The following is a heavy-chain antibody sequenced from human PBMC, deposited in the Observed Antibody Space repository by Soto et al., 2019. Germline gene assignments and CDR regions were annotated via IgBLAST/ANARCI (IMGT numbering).Heavy chain of an antibody. V-gene: IGHV1-18*04. CDR2: ISAYNGNT. D-gene: IGHD4-17*01. CDR1: GYTFTSYG. J-gene: IGHJ5*02. Sequence: ASVKVSCKASGYTFTSYGISWVRQAPGQGLEWMGWISAYNGNTNYAQKLQGRVTMTTDTSTSTAYMELRSLRSDDTAVYYCARGVDYGDFHGCFDPWGQGTLVTVSS. CDR3: ARGVDYGDFHGCFDP.